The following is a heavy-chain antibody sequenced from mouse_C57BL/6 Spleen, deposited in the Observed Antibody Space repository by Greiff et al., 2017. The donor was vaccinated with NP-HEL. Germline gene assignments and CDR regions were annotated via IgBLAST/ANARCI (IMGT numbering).Heavy chain of an antibody. Sequence: QVQLQQPGAELVKPGASVKMSCKASGYTFTSYWITWVKQRPGQGLEWIGDIYPGSGSTNYNEKFKSKATLTVDTSSSTTYMQLSSLTSEDSAGYYCASRRPYFGDWGQGTTLTVSS. CDR1: GYTFTSYW. CDR2: IYPGSGST. CDR3: ASRRPYFGD. J-gene: IGHJ2*01. V-gene: IGHV1-55*01.